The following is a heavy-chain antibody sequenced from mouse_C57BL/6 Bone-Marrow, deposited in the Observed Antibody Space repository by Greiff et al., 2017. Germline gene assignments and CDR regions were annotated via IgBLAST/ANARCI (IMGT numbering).Heavy chain of an antibody. CDR3: ARTGPTVVATDY. CDR1: GYTFTSYW. D-gene: IGHD1-1*01. CDR2: IDPSDSYT. J-gene: IGHJ2*01. Sequence: QVQLQQPGAELVKPGASVKLSCKASGYTFTSYWMQWVKQRPGQGLEWIGEIDPSDSYTNYNQKFKGKATLTLDTSSSTAYMQLSSLTSEDSAVYYCARTGPTVVATDYWGQGTTLTVSS. V-gene: IGHV1-50*01.